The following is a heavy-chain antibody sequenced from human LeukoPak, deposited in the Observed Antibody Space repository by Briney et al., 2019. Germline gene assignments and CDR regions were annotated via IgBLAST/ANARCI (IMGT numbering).Heavy chain of an antibody. V-gene: IGHV3-48*01. CDR1: GFTFSHHS. CDR3: ARRVIAARHFDY. Sequence: RGGSLRLFYAPSGFTFSHHSMNCVRQAPGKGLEWVSYISSSSSTIYYADSVKGRFTISRDNAKNSLYLQMNSLRAEDTAVYYCARRVIAARHFDYWDQGTLVTVSS. D-gene: IGHD6-6*01. CDR2: ISSSSSTI. J-gene: IGHJ4*02.